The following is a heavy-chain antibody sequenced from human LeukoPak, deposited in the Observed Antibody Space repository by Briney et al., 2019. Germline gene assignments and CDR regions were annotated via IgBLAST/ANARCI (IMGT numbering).Heavy chain of an antibody. CDR1: GGSISSYY. CDR2: IYYSGST. D-gene: IGHD6-19*01. CDR3: ARGRQWLTRYFDL. Sequence: SETLSLTCTVSGGSISSYYWSWIRQPPGKGLEWIGYIYYSGSTNYNPSLKSRVTISVDTSKNQFSLKLSSVTAADTAVYYCARGRQWLTRYFDLWGRGTLVTVSS. V-gene: IGHV4-59*12. J-gene: IGHJ2*01.